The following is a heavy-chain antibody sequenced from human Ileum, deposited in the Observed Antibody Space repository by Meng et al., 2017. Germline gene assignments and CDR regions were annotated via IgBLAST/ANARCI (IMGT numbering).Heavy chain of an antibody. J-gene: IGHJ4*02. Sequence: QGPLEESGPGLVRHSGTLSLTVAVSSGSISSNTYWSWVRQPPGKGLEWIGQISHSGSAYYNPSLKSRVTMSVDKSKSQFSLMLTSVTAADTAIYYCARHGGYSQDFWGQGTLVTVSS. V-gene: IGHV4-4*02. CDR2: ISHSGSA. CDR1: SGSISSNTY. CDR3: ARHGGYSQDF. D-gene: IGHD4-23*01.